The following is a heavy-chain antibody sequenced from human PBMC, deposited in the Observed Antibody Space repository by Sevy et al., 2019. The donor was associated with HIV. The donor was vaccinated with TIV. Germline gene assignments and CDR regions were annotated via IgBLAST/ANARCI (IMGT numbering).Heavy chain of an antibody. CDR1: GDSVSTSNKF. V-gene: IGHV4-39*01. Sequence: SETLSLTCTVSGDSVSTSNKFWGWIRQPPGKGLEWIGSIHLTLSTFYNPSLKSRVIISEDTSKNQFSLRLSSVSAADTAVYYCXXTQDGVGSAQGDSTSYPYAGDHYFDRWGRGTLVTVSS. CDR2: IHLTLST. CDR3: XXTQDGVGSAQGDSTSYPYAGDHYFDR. J-gene: IGHJ4*02. D-gene: IGHD2-8*01.